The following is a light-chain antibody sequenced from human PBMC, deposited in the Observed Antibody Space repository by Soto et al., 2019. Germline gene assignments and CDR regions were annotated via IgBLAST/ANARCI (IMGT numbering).Light chain of an antibody. J-gene: IGLJ1*01. CDR2: EVN. V-gene: IGLV2-18*02. CDR1: SSDVGSYNR. Sequence: QSVLTRPPSVSGSPGQSVTISCTGTSSDVGSYNRVSWYQQPPGTAPKLMIYEVNNRPSGVPDRFSGSKSGNTASLTITGLQAEDEADYYCNSYTSSTTYVFGPGTKVTVL. CDR3: NSYTSSTTYV.